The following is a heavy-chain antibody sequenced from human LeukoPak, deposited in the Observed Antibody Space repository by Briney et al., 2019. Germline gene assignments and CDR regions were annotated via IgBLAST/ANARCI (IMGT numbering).Heavy chain of an antibody. CDR1: GVXFTSYG. J-gene: IGHJ6*02. D-gene: IGHD1-26*01. CDR3: AKEGDNYYGMDV. V-gene: IGHV3-30*18. CDR2: ISYDGSNK. Sequence: GRTLRLSCAVSGVXFTSYGMDWVCPAPPQGLGWEAVISYDGSNKYYADSVKGRFTITRDNSKNTLYLQMNSLSAEDASVYYCAKEGDNYYGMDVWGQEITVAVFS.